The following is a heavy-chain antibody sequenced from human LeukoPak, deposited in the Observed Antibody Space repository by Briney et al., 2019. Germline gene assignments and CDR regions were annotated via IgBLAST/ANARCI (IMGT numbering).Heavy chain of an antibody. V-gene: IGHV4-59*08. CDR1: GASISSYY. CDR3: ARVGYCTNGVCSQRIFDY. Sequence: PSETLSLTCTVSGASISSYYWSWIRQPPGQGLEWIGYVHYSGISDYNPSLQSRVTISVDTSKSQFSLKLSSVTAADTAVYYCARVGYCTNGVCSQRIFDYWGQGTLVTVSS. J-gene: IGHJ4*02. CDR2: VHYSGIS. D-gene: IGHD2-8*01.